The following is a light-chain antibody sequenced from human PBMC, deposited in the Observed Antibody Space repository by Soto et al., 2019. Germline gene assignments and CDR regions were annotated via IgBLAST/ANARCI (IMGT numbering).Light chain of an antibody. Sequence: EIVMTQSPATLSVSPGETATLSCRASQSVAGNLAWYQQKPGQPPRLLIYGVSSRATGIPDRFSGSGSGTDFTLTISRLEPEDFAVYYCQHYGSPPPTFGQGTKVEIK. CDR3: QHYGSPPPT. J-gene: IGKJ1*01. V-gene: IGKV3-20*01. CDR2: GVS. CDR1: QSVAGN.